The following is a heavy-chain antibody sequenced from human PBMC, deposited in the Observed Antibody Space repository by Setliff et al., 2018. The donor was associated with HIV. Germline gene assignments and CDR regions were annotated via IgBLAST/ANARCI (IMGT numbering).Heavy chain of an antibody. CDR1: GFSLGIRGMC. V-gene: IGHV2-70*11. CDR2: IDWDDDK. J-gene: IGHJ4*02. Sequence: SGPTLVNPTQTLTLTCTFSGFSLGIRGMCVSWIRQPPGKALEWLARIDWDDDKYYSTSLKTRLTISKDTSKNQVVLTMTNMGPVDTATYYCARASGAYRDSFYFDYWGQGALVTVSS. D-gene: IGHD2-21*01. CDR3: ARASGAYRDSFYFDY.